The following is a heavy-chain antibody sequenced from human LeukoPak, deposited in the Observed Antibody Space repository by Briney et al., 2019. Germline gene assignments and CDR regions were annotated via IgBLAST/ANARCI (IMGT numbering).Heavy chain of an antibody. CDR3: ATLRSRGATTLRAFDI. CDR2: INPSGGST. CDR1: GYTFTSYY. V-gene: IGHV1-46*01. J-gene: IGHJ3*02. D-gene: IGHD1-26*01. Sequence: ASVKVSCKASGYTFTSYYMHWVRQAPGQGLEWMGIINPSGGSTSYAQKFQGRVTMTRDMSTSTVYMELSSLRSEDTAVYYCATLRSRGATTLRAFDIWGQGTMVTVSS.